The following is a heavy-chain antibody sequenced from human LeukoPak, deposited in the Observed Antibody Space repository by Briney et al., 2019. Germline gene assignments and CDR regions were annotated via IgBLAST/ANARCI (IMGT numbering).Heavy chain of an antibody. V-gene: IGHV1-46*01. CDR3: AREIRHAAYCGGDCPGGTNAFDI. Sequence: GASVKVSCKASGYTFTSYGISWVRQAPGQGLEWMGIINPSGGSTSYAQKFQGRVTMTRDMSTSTVYMELSSLRSEDTAVYYCAREIRHAAYCGGDCPGGTNAFDIWGQGTMVTVSS. CDR2: INPSGGST. D-gene: IGHD2-21*02. J-gene: IGHJ3*02. CDR1: GYTFTSYG.